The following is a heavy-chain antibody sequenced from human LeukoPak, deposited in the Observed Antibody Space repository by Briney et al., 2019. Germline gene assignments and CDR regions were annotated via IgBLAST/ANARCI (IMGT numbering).Heavy chain of an antibody. CDR1: GYTFTSYA. CDR2: INTNTGNP. D-gene: IGHD2-2*01. V-gene: IGHV7-4-1*02. CDR3: ARSLCSSTSCYPGSYYHYYMDV. Sequence: GASVKVSCKASGYTFTSYAMNWVRQAPGQGLEWMGWINTNTGNPTYAQGFTGRFVFSLDTSVSTAYLQISSLKAEDTAVYYCARSLCSSTSCYPGSYYHYYMDVWGKGTTVTVSS. J-gene: IGHJ6*03.